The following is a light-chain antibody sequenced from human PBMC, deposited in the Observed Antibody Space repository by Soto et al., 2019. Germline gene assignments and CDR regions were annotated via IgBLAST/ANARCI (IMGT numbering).Light chain of an antibody. CDR1: RDISTW. J-gene: IGKJ1*01. CDR2: SAS. V-gene: IGKV1D-12*01. CDR3: QQADTFPWT. Sequence: IQMTQSPSSVSASVGDRVTITCQGRRDISTWVAWYQQKPGKAPKLLISSASALKRGVPSRFSGSGSGTDFALTVSSLQHEDVATYYCQQADTFPWTFGQGTKVEIK.